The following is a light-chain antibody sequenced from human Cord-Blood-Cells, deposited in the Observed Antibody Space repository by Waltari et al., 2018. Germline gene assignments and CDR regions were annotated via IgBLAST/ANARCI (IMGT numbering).Light chain of an antibody. CDR2: GAS. CDR3: QQYGRSPPT. Sequence: EIVLTQSPGTLSLSPGERATLSYRASQSVSSSYLAWYHQKPGQAPRLLIYGASSRATGIPDRFSGSGSGTDFTLTISRLEPEDFAVYYCQQYGRSPPTFGQGP. J-gene: IGKJ1*01. CDR1: QSVSSSY. V-gene: IGKV3-20*01.